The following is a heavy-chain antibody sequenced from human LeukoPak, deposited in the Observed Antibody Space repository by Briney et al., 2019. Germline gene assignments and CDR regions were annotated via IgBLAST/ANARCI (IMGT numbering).Heavy chain of an antibody. J-gene: IGHJ2*01. CDR3: ARARRDGYNLFDL. CDR2: INNNGGNT. CDR1: GFAFSTYA. V-gene: IGHV3-64*01. Sequence: GGSLRLSCAAPGFAFSTYAMHWVRQAPGKGLEYVSAINNNGGNTYYASSVKDRFTIARDNSKNTLYLQMGSLRLEDMAVYYCARARRDGYNLFDLWGRGTLVTVSA. D-gene: IGHD5-24*01.